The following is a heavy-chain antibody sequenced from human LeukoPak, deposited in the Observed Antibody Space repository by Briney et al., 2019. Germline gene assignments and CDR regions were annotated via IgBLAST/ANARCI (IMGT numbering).Heavy chain of an antibody. D-gene: IGHD3-22*01. Sequence: GGSLRLSCAASGFTFSTYAMSWVRQAPGKGLGWVSSISSSGGSTYYADSVKGRFTISRDNSKDTLYLQMNSLRAEDTAVYYCAKSSVRSGYYYGYWGQGTLVTVSS. J-gene: IGHJ4*02. CDR2: ISSSGGST. CDR3: AKSSVRSGYYYGY. V-gene: IGHV3-23*01. CDR1: GFTFSTYA.